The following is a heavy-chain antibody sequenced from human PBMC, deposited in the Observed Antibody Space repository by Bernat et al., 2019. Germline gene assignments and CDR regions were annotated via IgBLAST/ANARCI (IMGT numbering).Heavy chain of an antibody. CDR1: GFTFSSYW. D-gene: IGHD3-22*01. CDR3: ARDYYDSSDRRVDY. CDR2: INSDGSST. J-gene: IGHJ4*02. V-gene: IGHV3-74*01. Sequence: EVQLVESGGGLVQPGGSLRLSCAASGFTFSSYWMHWVRQAPGKGLVWVSRINSDGSSTSYADSVKGRFTISRDNAKNTLYLQMNSLRAEDTVVYYCARDYYDSSDRRVDYWGQGTLVTVSS.